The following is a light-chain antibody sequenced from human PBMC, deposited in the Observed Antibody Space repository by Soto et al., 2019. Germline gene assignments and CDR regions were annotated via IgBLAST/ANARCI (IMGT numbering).Light chain of an antibody. CDR3: SSYTPISTYV. Sequence: QSVLTQPASVSGSPGQSITISCTGTSSDVGGYNYVSWYQQHPGKAPKLMIYDVRNRPSGDSNRFSGSKSVNTASLTISGLQAEDEADYYCSSYTPISTYVFGTGTKVTVL. J-gene: IGLJ1*01. V-gene: IGLV2-14*01. CDR1: SSDVGGYNY. CDR2: DVR.